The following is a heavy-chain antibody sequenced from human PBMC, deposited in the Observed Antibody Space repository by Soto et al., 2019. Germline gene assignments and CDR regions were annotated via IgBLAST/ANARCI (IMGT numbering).Heavy chain of an antibody. V-gene: IGHV1-18*01. Sequence: GQLVQSGAEVKKPGASVKVSCKASGYTFTSYGTSCVRQAPGQSLEWMGWISAYNGNTNYAQKLQGRVTMTTDTSTSTAYMELSGLRSDDTAVYYCARNSLPSYGMDVWGQWTTVTVSS. CDR2: ISAYNGNT. CDR1: GYTFTSYG. D-gene: IGHD2-21*01. J-gene: IGHJ6*02. CDR3: ARNSLPSYGMDV.